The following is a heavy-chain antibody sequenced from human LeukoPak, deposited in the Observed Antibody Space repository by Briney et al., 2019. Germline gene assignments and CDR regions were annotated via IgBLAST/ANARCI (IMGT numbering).Heavy chain of an antibody. CDR3: AREEWELPVDY. J-gene: IGHJ4*02. CDR2: ISSSGSTI. Sequence: GGSLRLSCAAPGFTFSDYYMSRIRQAPGKGLEWVSYISSSGSTIYYADSVKGRFTISRDNAKNSLYLQMNSLRAEDTAVYYCAREEWELPVDYWGQGTLVTVSS. V-gene: IGHV3-11*01. D-gene: IGHD1-26*01. CDR1: GFTFSDYY.